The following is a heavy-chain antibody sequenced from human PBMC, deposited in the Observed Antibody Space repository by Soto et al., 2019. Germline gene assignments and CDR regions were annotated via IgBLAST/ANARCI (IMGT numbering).Heavy chain of an antibody. CDR3: APRRGEGHNDY. J-gene: IGHJ4*02. CDR1: GGTFSSYT. V-gene: IGHV1-69*02. CDR2: IIPIHGIA. D-gene: IGHD3-10*01. Sequence: QVQLVQSGAEVKKPGSSVKVSCKASGGTFSSYTISWVRQAPGQGLEWMGRIIPIHGIANYAQKIQGRVTITADKSTSTAYMELGSLSSEDTAVYYCAPRRGEGHNDYCGQGTLVAVSS.